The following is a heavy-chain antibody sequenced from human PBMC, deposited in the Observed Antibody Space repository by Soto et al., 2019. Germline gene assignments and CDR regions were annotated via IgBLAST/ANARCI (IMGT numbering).Heavy chain of an antibody. CDR3: ARASEVVNSTFPY. J-gene: IGHJ4*02. CDR2: ISSTTNYI. Sequence: PGGSLRLSCAASGFTFTRYSMNWVRQAPGKRLEWVSSISSTTNYIYYADSMKGRFTVSRDNAKNSVYLEVNSLSAEATAVYYCARASEVVNSTFPYWAQRTLVTVSS. V-gene: IGHV3-21*01. D-gene: IGHD1-7*01. CDR1: GFTFTRYS.